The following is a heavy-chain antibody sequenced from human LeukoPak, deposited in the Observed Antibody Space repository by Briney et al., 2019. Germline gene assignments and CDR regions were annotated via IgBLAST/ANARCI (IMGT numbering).Heavy chain of an antibody. CDR3: ARDLRFGELSEYYFDY. CDR2: ISSSSSYI. D-gene: IGHD3-10*01. Sequence: GGSLRLSCGASGFTFSSYSMNWVRQAPGKGLEWVSSISSSSSYIYYADSVKGRFTISRDNAKNSLYLQMNSLRAEDTAVYYCARDLRFGELSEYYFDYWGQGTLVTVSS. V-gene: IGHV3-21*01. CDR1: GFTFSSYS. J-gene: IGHJ4*02.